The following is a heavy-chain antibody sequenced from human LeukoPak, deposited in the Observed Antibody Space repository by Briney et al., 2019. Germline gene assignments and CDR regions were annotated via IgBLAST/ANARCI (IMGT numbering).Heavy chain of an antibody. Sequence: SETLSLTCTVSGGSISRSSYYWGWIRQPPGKGLEWIGSIYYSGSTYYNPSLKSRVTISVDTSKNQFSLKLSSVTAADTAVYYCASPRYDSSGYLIDYWGQGTLVTVSS. J-gene: IGHJ4*02. CDR1: GGSISRSSYY. V-gene: IGHV4-39*07. D-gene: IGHD3-22*01. CDR2: IYYSGST. CDR3: ASPRYDSSGYLIDY.